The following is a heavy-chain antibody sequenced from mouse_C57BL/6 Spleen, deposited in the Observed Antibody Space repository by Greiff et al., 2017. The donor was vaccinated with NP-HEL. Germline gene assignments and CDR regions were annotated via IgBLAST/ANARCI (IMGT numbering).Heavy chain of an antibody. CDR2: IYPRSGNT. D-gene: IGHD3-2*02. J-gene: IGHJ3*01. Sequence: VQLQQSGAELARPGASVKLSCKASGYTFTSYGISWVKQRTGQGLEWIGEIYPRSGNTYYNEKFKGKATLTADKSSSTAYMELRSLTSEDSAVYFCARGGPDSSGPFAYWGQGTLVTVSA. CDR1: GYTFTSYG. V-gene: IGHV1-81*01. CDR3: ARGGPDSSGPFAY.